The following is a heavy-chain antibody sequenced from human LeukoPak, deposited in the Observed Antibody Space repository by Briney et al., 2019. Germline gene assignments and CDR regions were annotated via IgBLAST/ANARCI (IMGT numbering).Heavy chain of an antibody. CDR1: GFTFSSNG. CDR3: AKERYLLDY. CDR2: ISYDGRNK. J-gene: IGHJ4*02. V-gene: IGHV3-30*18. Sequence: GGSLRLSCAASGFTFSSNGMHWVRQAPGKGLEWVALISYDGRNKYYADSVKGRFTISRDNSKNTLYLQMNSLRPEDTAVYYCAKERYLLDYWGQGTRVTVSS. D-gene: IGHD2-15*01.